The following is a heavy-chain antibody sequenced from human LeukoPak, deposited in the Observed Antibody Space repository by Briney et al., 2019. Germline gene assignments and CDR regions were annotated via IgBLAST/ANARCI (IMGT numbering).Heavy chain of an antibody. CDR2: IYSGGST. V-gene: IGHV3-53*01. Sequence: GGSQRLSCAAPGFTVSSNYMSWVRQAPGKGLEWVSVIYSGGSTYYADSVKGRFTISRDNSKNTLYLQMNSLRAEDTAVYYCARGWGYDYVWGTYRPRWFDPWCQGTLVTVSS. D-gene: IGHD3-16*02. J-gene: IGHJ5*02. CDR1: GFTVSSNY. CDR3: ARGWGYDYVWGTYRPRWFDP.